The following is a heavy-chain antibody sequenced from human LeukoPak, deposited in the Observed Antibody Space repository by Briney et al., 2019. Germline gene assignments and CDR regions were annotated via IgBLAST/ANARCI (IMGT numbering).Heavy chain of an antibody. CDR2: INDSGST. D-gene: IGHD5-12*01. V-gene: IGHV4-59*01. CDR1: GGSISSYY. Sequence: SETLSLTCTVSGGSISSYYWSWIRQPPGKGLEWIGYINDSGSTNYNPSLKSRVTISVDTSKNQFSLKLSSVTAADTAVYYCARGGSGYDSFYYYGMDVWGQGTTVTVSS. CDR3: ARGGSGYDSFYYYGMDV. J-gene: IGHJ6*02.